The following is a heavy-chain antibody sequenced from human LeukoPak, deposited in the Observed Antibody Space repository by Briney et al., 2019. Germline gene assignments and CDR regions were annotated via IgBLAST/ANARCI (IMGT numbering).Heavy chain of an antibody. J-gene: IGHJ5*02. D-gene: IGHD4-11*01. Sequence: GGSLRLSCAASGFTFSSYAMSWVRQAPGKGLEWASAISGSGGSTYYADSVKGRFTISRDNSKNTLYLQMNSLRAEDTAVYYCAKSFYSNYRFDPWGQGTLVTVSS. CDR3: AKSFYSNYRFDP. CDR1: GFTFSSYA. CDR2: ISGSGGST. V-gene: IGHV3-23*01.